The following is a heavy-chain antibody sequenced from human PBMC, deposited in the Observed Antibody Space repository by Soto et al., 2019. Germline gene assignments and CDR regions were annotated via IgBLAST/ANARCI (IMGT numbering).Heavy chain of an antibody. CDR2: IGHLETT. D-gene: IGHD6-19*01. Sequence: SETLSLTCSVSGVAMTYGGYSWSWIRQSPEKGLEWLGYIGHLETTYYNPSFKSRLSLSIDRTRNQVSLNLSSVTAADTAIYYCARVGRYTSGWYLDDFDYWGQGTVVTVSS. CDR3: ARVGRYTSGWYLDDFDY. V-gene: IGHV4-30-2*06. J-gene: IGHJ4*02. CDR1: GVAMTYGGYS.